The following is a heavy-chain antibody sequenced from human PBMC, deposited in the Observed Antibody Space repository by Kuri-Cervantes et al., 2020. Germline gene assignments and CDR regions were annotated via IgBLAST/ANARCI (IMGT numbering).Heavy chain of an antibody. CDR2: IRYDGSNK. CDR1: GFTFSTYA. D-gene: IGHD4-17*01. J-gene: IGHJ4*02. CDR3: AREFGVATVTTFVDY. V-gene: IGHV3-30*02. Sequence: GESLKISCAASGFTFSTYAMHWVRQAPGKGLEWVAFIRYDGSNKFYADSVRGRFTISRDNSKNTLHLQMNSLRGEDTAVYYCAREFGVATVTTFVDYWGQGTLVTVSS.